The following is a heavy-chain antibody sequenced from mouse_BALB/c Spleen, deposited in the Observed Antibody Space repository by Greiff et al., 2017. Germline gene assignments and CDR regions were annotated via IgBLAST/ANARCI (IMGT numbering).Heavy chain of an antibody. CDR1: GFSLTSYG. D-gene: IGHD1-1*01. Sequence: QVQLQQSGPGLVAPSQSLSITCTVSGFSLTSYGVHWVRQPPGKGLEWLGVIWAGGSTNYNSALMSRLSISKDNSKSQVFLKMNSLQTDDTAMYYCAREDYYGSSLYYYAMDYWGQGTSVTVSS. V-gene: IGHV2-9*02. CDR3: AREDYYGSSLYYYAMDY. CDR2: IWAGGST. J-gene: IGHJ4*01.